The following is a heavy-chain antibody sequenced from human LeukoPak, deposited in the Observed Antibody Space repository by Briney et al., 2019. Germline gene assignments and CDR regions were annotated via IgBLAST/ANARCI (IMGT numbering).Heavy chain of an antibody. CDR3: AKDRDTPMISYYFDY. D-gene: IGHD5-18*01. CDR1: GFTLSSYA. CDR2: ISGSSGSA. Sequence: PGGSLRLSCAASGFTLSSYAMSWVRQAPGKGLEWVSAISGSSGSAYYADSVKGRFTISRDYSKNILYLQMNSLRAEDTALYYCAKDRDTPMISYYFDYWGQGTPVTVSS. V-gene: IGHV3-23*01. J-gene: IGHJ4*02.